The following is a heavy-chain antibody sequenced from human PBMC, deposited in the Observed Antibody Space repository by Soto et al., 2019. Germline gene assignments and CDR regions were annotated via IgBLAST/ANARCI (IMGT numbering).Heavy chain of an antibody. V-gene: IGHV3-30-3*01. CDR2: ISSDVVNY. CDR1: GFTFSSFA. Sequence: QVQLVESGGGVVQPGRSLRLSCAASGFTFSSFAMHWVRQAPGKGLEWLAVISSDVVNYYYAESVKGRFTISRDNSKNTLDLQMDSLRNEGTAGYYRARGGAWTPEGLGYWGQGTLVTVSS. J-gene: IGHJ4*02. CDR3: ARGGAWTPEGLGY. D-gene: IGHD2-15*01.